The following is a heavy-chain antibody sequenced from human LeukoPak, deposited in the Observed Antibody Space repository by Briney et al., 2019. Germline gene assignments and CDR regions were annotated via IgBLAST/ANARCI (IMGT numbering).Heavy chain of an antibody. CDR2: INHSGST. Sequence: SETLSLTCAVYDGSFSGYYWSWIRQPPGKGLEWIGEINHSGSTNYNPSLKSRVTISVDTSKNQFSLKLSSVTAADTAVYYCARGGVPLFITMIVVVIPKPRGAFDIWGQGTMVTVSS. D-gene: IGHD3-22*01. CDR3: ARGGVPLFITMIVVVIPKPRGAFDI. CDR1: DGSFSGYY. V-gene: IGHV4-34*01. J-gene: IGHJ3*02.